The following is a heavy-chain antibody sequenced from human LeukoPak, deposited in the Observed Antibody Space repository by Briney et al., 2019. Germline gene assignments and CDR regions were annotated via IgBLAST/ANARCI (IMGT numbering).Heavy chain of an antibody. CDR3: ARDPEYYYDSSGVGPAFDI. Sequence: SETLSLTCTVSGGSISSYYWSWIRQPPGKGLEWIGYIYHSGSTNYNPSLKSRVTISVDTSKNQFSLKLSSVTAADTAVYYCARDPEYYYDSSGVGPAFDIWGQGTMVTVSS. V-gene: IGHV4-59*01. J-gene: IGHJ3*02. CDR2: IYHSGST. CDR1: GGSISSYY. D-gene: IGHD3-22*01.